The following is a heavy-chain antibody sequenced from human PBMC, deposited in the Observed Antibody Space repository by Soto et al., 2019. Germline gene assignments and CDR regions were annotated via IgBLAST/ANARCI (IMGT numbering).Heavy chain of an antibody. CDR2: IIPIFGTA. D-gene: IGHD3-22*01. CDR1: GGTFSSYA. Sequence: SVKVSCKTSGGTFSSYAISWVRQAPGQGLEWMGGIIPIFGTANYAQKFQGRVTLTADESTSTAYMELSSLRSEDTAVYYCASNYYDTRGYYYNYWGQGTLVTVSA. V-gene: IGHV1-69*13. CDR3: ASNYYDTRGYYYNY. J-gene: IGHJ4*02.